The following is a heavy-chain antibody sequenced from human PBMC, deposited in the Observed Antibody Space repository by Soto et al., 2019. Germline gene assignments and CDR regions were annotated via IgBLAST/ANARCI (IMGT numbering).Heavy chain of an antibody. CDR1: GFTFSSYW. V-gene: IGHV3-74*01. Sequence: PGGSLRLSCAASGFTFSSYWMHWVRQAPGKGLVWVSRINSDGSSTSYADSVKGRFTISRDNAKNTLYLQMNSLRAEDTAVYYCARDHGLKNYYYGMDVWGQGTTVTVSS. D-gene: IGHD5-12*01. CDR3: ARDHGLKNYYYGMDV. J-gene: IGHJ6*02. CDR2: INSDGSST.